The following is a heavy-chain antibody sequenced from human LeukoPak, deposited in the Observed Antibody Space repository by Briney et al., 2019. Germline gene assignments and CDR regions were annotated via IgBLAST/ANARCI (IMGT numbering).Heavy chain of an antibody. CDR2: ISWNSGSI. CDR3: ARDRGQQLVIDY. V-gene: IGHV3-9*01. CDR1: GFTFDDYA. J-gene: IGHJ4*02. D-gene: IGHD6-13*01. Sequence: PGGSLRLSCAASGFTFDDYAMHWVRQAPGKGLEWVSGISWNSGSIGYADSVKGRFTISRDNAKNTLYLQMNSLRAEDTAVYYCARDRGQQLVIDYWGQGTLVTVSS.